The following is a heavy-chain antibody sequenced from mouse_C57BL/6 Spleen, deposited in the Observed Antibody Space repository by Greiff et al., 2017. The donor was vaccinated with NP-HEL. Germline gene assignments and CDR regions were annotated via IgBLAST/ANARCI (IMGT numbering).Heavy chain of an antibody. Sequence: DVKLQESGPGLVKPSQSLSLTCSVTGYSITSGYYWNWIRQFPGNKLEWMGYISYDGSNNYNPSLKNRISITRDTSKNQFFLKLNSVTTEDTATYYCARDQLRPFAYWGQGTLVTVSA. CDR2: ISYDGSN. CDR1: GYSITSGYY. J-gene: IGHJ3*01. D-gene: IGHD3-2*02. CDR3: ARDQLRPFAY. V-gene: IGHV3-6*01.